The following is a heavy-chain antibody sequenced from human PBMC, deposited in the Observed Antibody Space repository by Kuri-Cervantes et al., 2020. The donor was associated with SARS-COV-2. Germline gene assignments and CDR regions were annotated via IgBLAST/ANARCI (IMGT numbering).Heavy chain of an antibody. Sequence: GESLKISCAASGFTFSSYWMHWVRQAPGKGLVWVSRINSDGSSTSYADSVKGRFTISRDNAKNTLYLQMNSLRAEDTAVYYCASLSNLEWLSPWGQGTLVTVSS. CDR2: INSDGSST. CDR3: ASLSNLEWLSP. D-gene: IGHD3-3*01. J-gene: IGHJ5*02. V-gene: IGHV3-74*01. CDR1: GFTFSSYW.